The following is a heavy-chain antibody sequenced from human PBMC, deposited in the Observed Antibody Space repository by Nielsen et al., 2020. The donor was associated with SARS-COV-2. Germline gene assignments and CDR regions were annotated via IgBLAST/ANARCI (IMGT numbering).Heavy chain of an antibody. J-gene: IGHJ6*02. CDR2: ISHSGNYM. D-gene: IGHD5-18*01. V-gene: IGHV3-11*03. CDR3: ARTGRNMVNYYGMDV. CDR1: GFTFSDYY. Sequence: GGSLRLSCAASGFTFSDYYMSWIRPAPGKGLEWVSYISHSGNYMIYADSVKGRLTISRDNARNSVYLQMNSLGAEDTAVYYCARTGRNMVNYYGMDVWGQGTTVTVSS.